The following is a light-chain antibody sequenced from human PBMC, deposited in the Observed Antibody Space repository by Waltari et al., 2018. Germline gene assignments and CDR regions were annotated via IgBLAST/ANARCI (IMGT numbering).Light chain of an antibody. Sequence: IVLTQSPATLSLSPGERATLSCRASQGISSFLAWYQQKPGQAPRPLVYDASNRATGIPARFSGSGSEADFTLTISSLEPEDFAVYYCQQRTNWPSFGGGTRVELK. CDR1: QGISSF. CDR3: QQRTNWPS. V-gene: IGKV3-11*01. CDR2: DAS. J-gene: IGKJ4*01.